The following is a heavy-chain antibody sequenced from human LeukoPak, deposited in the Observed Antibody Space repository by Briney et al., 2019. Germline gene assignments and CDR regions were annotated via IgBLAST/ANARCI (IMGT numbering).Heavy chain of an antibody. CDR2: IYYSGRI. D-gene: IGHD3-22*01. Sequence: SGTLSLTCTVSGDSINSLDLWSWIRQHPGKGLEWIGYIYYSGRIYYNPSLKSRVTISFDTSKNQFFLKLRSVTAADTAVYYCTRGPEDYYDSSGYPAYWGQGTLVSVSS. CDR1: GDSINSLDL. J-gene: IGHJ4*02. CDR3: TRGPEDYYDSSGYPAY. V-gene: IGHV4-30-4*01.